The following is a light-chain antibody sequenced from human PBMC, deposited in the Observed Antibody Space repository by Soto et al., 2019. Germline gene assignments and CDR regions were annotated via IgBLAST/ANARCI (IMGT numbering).Light chain of an antibody. Sequence: QSVLTQPASVSGSPGQSITISCTGASSDVGNYNYVSWYQQHPGKAPKLIIYDVSNRPSGVSNRFSGSKSGNTASLTISGLQAEDEADYYCSSFTGTNTVYVFGSGTKVTVL. V-gene: IGLV2-14*03. CDR1: SSDVGNYNY. CDR3: SSFTGTNTVYV. J-gene: IGLJ1*01. CDR2: DVS.